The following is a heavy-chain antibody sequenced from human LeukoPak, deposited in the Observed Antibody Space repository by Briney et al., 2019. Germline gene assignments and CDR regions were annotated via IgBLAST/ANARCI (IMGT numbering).Heavy chain of an antibody. CDR2: IYYSGST. V-gene: IGHV4-39*01. D-gene: IGHD1-26*01. Sequence: SETLSLTCTVSGGSISSSSYYWGWIRQPPGKGLEWIGSIYYSGSTYYNPSLKSRVTISVDTSKNQFSLKLSSVTAADTAVYYCASGSYSSVYYWGQGTLVTVSS. CDR1: GGSISSSSYY. J-gene: IGHJ4*02. CDR3: ASGSYSSVYY.